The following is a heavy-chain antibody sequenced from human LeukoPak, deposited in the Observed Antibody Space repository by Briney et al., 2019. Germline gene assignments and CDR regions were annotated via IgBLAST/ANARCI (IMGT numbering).Heavy chain of an antibody. CDR1: GGSFSGYY. V-gene: IGHV4-34*01. CDR2: INHSGST. J-gene: IGHJ4*02. Sequence: SETLSLTCAVYGGSFSGYYWSWIRQPPGKGLEWIGEINHSGSTNYNPSLKSRVTISVDTSKNQFSLKLSSVTAADTAVYYRARGAHFLRSSSLWTRPLDYWGQGTLVTVSS. D-gene: IGHD6-13*01. CDR3: ARGAHFLRSSSLWTRPLDY.